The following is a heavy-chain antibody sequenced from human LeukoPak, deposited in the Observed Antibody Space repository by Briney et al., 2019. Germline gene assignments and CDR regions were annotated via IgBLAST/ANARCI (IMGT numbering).Heavy chain of an antibody. V-gene: IGHV5-51*01. J-gene: IGHJ3*02. D-gene: IGHD2-21*02. Sequence: GESLKISCQGSEYSFTNYWIGWVRQMPGKGLEWMGIIYPGDSDTRYSPSFQGQVTISADKSISTAYLQWSSLKASDTAMYYCARHVTGGDYFGDAFDIWGQGTMVTVSS. CDR3: ARHVTGGDYFGDAFDI. CDR2: IYPGDSDT. CDR1: EYSFTNYW.